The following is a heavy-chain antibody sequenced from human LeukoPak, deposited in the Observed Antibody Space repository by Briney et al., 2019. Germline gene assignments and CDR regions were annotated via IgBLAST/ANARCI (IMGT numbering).Heavy chain of an antibody. Sequence: GASVMVSCKASGYTFTSYAMNWVRQAPGQGLEWMGWINTNTGNPTYAQGFTGRFVFSLDTSVSTAYLQISSLKAEDTAVYYCARDLGVVVVAAHRSFDPWGQGTLVTVSS. J-gene: IGHJ5*02. CDR2: INTNTGNP. V-gene: IGHV7-4-1*02. CDR3: ARDLGVVVVAAHRSFDP. CDR1: GYTFTSYA. D-gene: IGHD2-15*01.